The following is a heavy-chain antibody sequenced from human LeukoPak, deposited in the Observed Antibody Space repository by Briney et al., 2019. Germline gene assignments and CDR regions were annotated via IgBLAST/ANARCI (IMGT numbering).Heavy chain of an antibody. D-gene: IGHD3-3*01. CDR1: GFTFTSSA. CDR3: AASYYDFWSGHPDAFDI. Sequence: AASVKVSCKASGFTFTSSAMQWVRQARGQRLEWIGRIVVGSGNTNYAQKFQERVTITRDMSTSTAYMELSSLRSEDTAVYYCAASYYDFWSGHPDAFDIWGQGTMVTVSS. J-gene: IGHJ3*02. CDR2: IVVGSGNT. V-gene: IGHV1-58*02.